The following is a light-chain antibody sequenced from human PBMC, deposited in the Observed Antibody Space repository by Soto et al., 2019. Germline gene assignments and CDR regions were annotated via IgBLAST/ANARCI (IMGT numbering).Light chain of an antibody. Sequence: IQRTQSPSSLSASVGDRVTISCRASQDIRNTLAWYQQKPGEAPKLLIFAASNLQSGVPSRFSGSGSVTDFTLAITGLQPEDFATYYCLQYYNFSWTFGQGTKV. CDR2: AAS. V-gene: IGKV1-6*01. CDR3: LQYYNFSWT. CDR1: QDIRNT. J-gene: IGKJ1*01.